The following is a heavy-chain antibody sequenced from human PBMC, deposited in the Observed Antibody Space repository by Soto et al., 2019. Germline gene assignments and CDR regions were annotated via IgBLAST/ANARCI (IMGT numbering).Heavy chain of an antibody. J-gene: IGHJ1*01. CDR2: IYWDYDK. CDR3: ARAEDAAAGSDFPYFQH. D-gene: IGHD6-13*01. V-gene: IGHV2-5*02. Sequence: QITLKESGPTLVKPTQTLTLTCTFSGFSLSTSGVGVGWIRQPPGKALEWLALIYWDYDKRYSPSLKSRLSITKDTSKTQVVLTMTNIDPVDTATYYCARAEDAAAGSDFPYFQHWGQGTLVTVSS. CDR1: GFSLSTSGVG.